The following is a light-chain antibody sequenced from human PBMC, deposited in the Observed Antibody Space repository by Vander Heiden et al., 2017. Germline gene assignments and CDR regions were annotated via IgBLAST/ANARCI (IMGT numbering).Light chain of an antibody. CDR2: WAS. CDR3: QQYFLLPWT. J-gene: IGKJ1*01. V-gene: IGKV4-1*01. Sequence: DIVMTQSPDSLAVSLGERATINCKSSQTILYNSNNKNYLAWYQQRPGQPPRPLIYWASARESGVPDRFSGSGSGTEFTLTISSLQAEDVAVYYCQQYFLLPWTFGPGTKVEIK. CDR1: QTILYNSNNKNY.